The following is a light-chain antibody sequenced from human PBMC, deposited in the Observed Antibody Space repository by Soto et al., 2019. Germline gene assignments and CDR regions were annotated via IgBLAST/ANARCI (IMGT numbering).Light chain of an antibody. J-gene: IGLJ2*01. V-gene: IGLV2-14*01. CDR2: EVS. CDR1: SSDVGGYNY. CDR3: SSFSSTSTIF. Sequence: QSALTQPASVSGSPGQSITISCIGSSSDVGGYNYVSWYQHHPGRVPKPMIFEVSDRPSGVSSRFSGSKSGNTAYLTISGLQAEDEADYYCSSFSSTSTIFFGGGTKLTVL.